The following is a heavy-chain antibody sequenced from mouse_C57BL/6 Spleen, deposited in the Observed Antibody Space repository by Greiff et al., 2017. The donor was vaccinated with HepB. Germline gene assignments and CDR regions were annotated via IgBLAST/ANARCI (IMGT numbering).Heavy chain of an antibody. V-gene: IGHV1-72*01. D-gene: IGHD1-1*01. Sequence: QVQLKQPGAELVKPGASVKLSCKASGYTFTSYWMHWVKQRPGRGLEWIGRIDPNSGGTKYNEKFKSKATLTVDKPSSTAYMQLSSLTSEDSAVYSCARVITTVVGAMDYWGQGTSVTVSS. J-gene: IGHJ4*01. CDR2: IDPNSGGT. CDR3: ARVITTVVGAMDY. CDR1: GYTFTSYW.